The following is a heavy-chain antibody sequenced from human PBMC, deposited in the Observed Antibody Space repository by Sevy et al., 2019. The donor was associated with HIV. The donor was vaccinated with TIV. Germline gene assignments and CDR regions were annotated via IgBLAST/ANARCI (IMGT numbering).Heavy chain of an antibody. CDR3: AKARDGYNLFDY. CDR1: GFTFSSYG. V-gene: IGHV3-30*18. CDR2: ISYDGSNK. D-gene: IGHD5-12*01. Sequence: GGSLRLSCAASGFTFSSYGMHWVRQAPGKGLEWVAVISYDGSNKYYAHTVKGRFTISRDNSKNTLYLQMNSLRAEDTAVYYCAKARDGYNLFDYWGQGTLVTVSS. J-gene: IGHJ4*02.